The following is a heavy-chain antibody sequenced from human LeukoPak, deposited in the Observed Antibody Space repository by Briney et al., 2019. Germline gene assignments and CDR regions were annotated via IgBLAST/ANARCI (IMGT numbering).Heavy chain of an antibody. CDR1: GYTFTSYD. Sequence: ASVKVSCKASGYTFTSYDINWVRQAGGQGLEWMGWMNPNSGNTGYAQKFEGRVTITSNTSLSTAYMELRSLRSEDTAVYYCARGRDYWGQGTLVTVSS. CDR3: ARGRDY. V-gene: IGHV1-8*03. CDR2: MNPNSGNT. J-gene: IGHJ4*02.